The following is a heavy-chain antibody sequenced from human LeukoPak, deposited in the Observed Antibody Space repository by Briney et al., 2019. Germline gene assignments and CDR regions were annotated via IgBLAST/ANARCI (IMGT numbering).Heavy chain of an antibody. CDR1: GFTFSSYN. Sequence: PGGSLRLSCAASGFTFSSYNMNWVRQAPGRGLEWVSSISSSSTYMFYADSVKGRFTISRDNAKNSLYLRMDSPRAEDTALYYCARDLEDYWGQGTLVTVSS. CDR2: ISSSSTYM. J-gene: IGHJ4*02. D-gene: IGHD1-1*01. CDR3: ARDLEDY. V-gene: IGHV3-21*04.